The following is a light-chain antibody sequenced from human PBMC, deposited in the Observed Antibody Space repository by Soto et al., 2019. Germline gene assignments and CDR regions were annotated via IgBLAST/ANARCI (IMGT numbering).Light chain of an antibody. Sequence: DIQMTQSPSSLSASVGDRVTITCRASQAISNYVAWYQQRPGKVPKLLIYTASTLQSGVPSRFSGSGSGTDFTLTISSLHTEDVATYYCQMHNSAPFSFGPGTKVDIK. CDR1: QAISNY. CDR2: TAS. CDR3: QMHNSAPFS. V-gene: IGKV1-27*01. J-gene: IGKJ3*01.